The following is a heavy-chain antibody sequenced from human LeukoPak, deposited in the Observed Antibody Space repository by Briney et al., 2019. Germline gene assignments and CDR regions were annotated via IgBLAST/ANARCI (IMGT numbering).Heavy chain of an antibody. CDR1: GFTFNNYW. Sequence: GGSLRLSCVASGFTFNNYWMTWVRQAPGKGLEWVANVKQDGSDKYYVDSVKGRFTISRDNAKNSLYLQMNSLRAEDTAVYYCARDVGSYEYWGQGTLVTVSS. CDR2: VKQDGSDK. D-gene: IGHD1-26*01. V-gene: IGHV3-7*01. CDR3: ARDVGSYEY. J-gene: IGHJ4*02.